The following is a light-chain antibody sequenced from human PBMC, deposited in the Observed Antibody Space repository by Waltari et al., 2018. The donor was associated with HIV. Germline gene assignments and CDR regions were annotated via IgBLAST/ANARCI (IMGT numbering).Light chain of an antibody. CDR3: QTWGTGIAV. J-gene: IGLJ3*02. CDR2: VNSDGSH. CDR1: SGPSSNA. Sequence: QPVLTQPPSASGSLGASVKLTCTPSSGPSSNAIAWHQQQPEKGPRFLMKVNSDGSHNRGAGIPDRFSGSTYGAERYLTISSLQSEDEADYYCQTWGTGIAVFGGGTKLTVL. V-gene: IGLV4-69*01.